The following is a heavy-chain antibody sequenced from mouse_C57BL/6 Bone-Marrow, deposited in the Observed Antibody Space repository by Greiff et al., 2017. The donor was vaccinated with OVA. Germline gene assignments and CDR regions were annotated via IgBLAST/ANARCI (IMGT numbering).Heavy chain of an antibody. CDR3: ARHLRNYGSSWFAY. J-gene: IGHJ3*01. CDR2: ISSGGSYT. CDR1: GFTFSSYG. V-gene: IGHV5-6*01. Sequence: EVKLVESGGDLVKPGGSLKLSCAASGFTFSSYGMSWVRQTPDKRLEWVATISSGGSYTYSPDSVKGRFTISRDNAKNTLYLQMSSLKSEDTAMDYGARHLRNYGSSWFAYWGQGTLVTVSA. D-gene: IGHD1-1*01.